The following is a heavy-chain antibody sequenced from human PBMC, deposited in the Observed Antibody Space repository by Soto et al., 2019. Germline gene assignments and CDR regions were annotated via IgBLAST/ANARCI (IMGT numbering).Heavy chain of an antibody. CDR3: ARLVATIRLGYFDY. CDR1: GGSISSYY. Sequence: SETLSLTCTVSGGSISSYYWSWIRQPPGKGLEWIGYIYYSGSTNYNPSLKSRVTISVDTSKNQFSLKLSSVTAADTAVYYCARLVATIRLGYFDYWGQGTLVTVSS. J-gene: IGHJ4*02. CDR2: IYYSGST. D-gene: IGHD5-12*01. V-gene: IGHV4-59*01.